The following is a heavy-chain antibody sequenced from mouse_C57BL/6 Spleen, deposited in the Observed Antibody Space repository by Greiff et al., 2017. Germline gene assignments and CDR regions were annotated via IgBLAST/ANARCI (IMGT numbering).Heavy chain of an antibody. Sequence: EVQLQQSGPELVKPGASVKISCKASGYSFTGYYMHWVKQSSEKSLEWIGEINPSTGGTSYNQKFKGKATLTVDKSSSTAYMQLKSLTSEDSAVYYCARKRGGYDYDVVFAYWGQGTLVTVSA. CDR1: GYSFTGYY. J-gene: IGHJ3*01. D-gene: IGHD2-4*01. CDR2: INPSTGGT. V-gene: IGHV1-43*01. CDR3: ARKRGGYDYDVVFAY.